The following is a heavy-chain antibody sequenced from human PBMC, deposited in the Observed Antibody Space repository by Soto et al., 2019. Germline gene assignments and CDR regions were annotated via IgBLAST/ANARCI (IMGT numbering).Heavy chain of an antibody. D-gene: IGHD3-22*01. V-gene: IGHV1-69*13. CDR1: GGTFSSYA. Sequence: SVKVSCKASGGTFSSYAISWVRQAPGQVLEWMGGIIPIFGTANYAQKFQGRVTITADESTSTAYMELSSLRSEDTAVYYCASFLYDSSGPAPPEYFQHWGQGTLVTVSS. J-gene: IGHJ1*01. CDR3: ASFLYDSSGPAPPEYFQH. CDR2: IIPIFGTA.